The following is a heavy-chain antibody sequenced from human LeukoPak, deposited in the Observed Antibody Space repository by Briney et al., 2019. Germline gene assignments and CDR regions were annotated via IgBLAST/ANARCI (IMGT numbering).Heavy chain of an antibody. J-gene: IGHJ3*02. CDR3: AADSTVTTPTDVFDI. CDR1: GFTFTTSA. D-gene: IGHD4-17*01. Sequence: SVKVSCKASGFTFTTSAVQWVRQARGQRLEWIGWLFVGSGNTNSAQKFQERVTITRDMSTSTAYMELSSLRSEDTAVYYCAADSTVTTPTDVFDIWGQGTMVSVSS. V-gene: IGHV1-58*01. CDR2: LFVGSGNT.